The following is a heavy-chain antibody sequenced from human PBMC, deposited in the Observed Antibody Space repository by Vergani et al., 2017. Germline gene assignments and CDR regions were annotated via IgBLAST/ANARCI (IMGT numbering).Heavy chain of an antibody. D-gene: IGHD1-14*01. V-gene: IGHV1-24*01. Sequence: QVQLVQSGAEVKKPGASVKVSCKVSGYTLTELSMHWVRQAPGKGLEWMGGFDPEDGETIYAQKFQGRVTMTEDTSIDTAYMELSSLRSEDTAVYYCATDNRGLYAQNFFTQPHYYYGMDVWGQGTTVTVSS. CDR2: FDPEDGET. CDR1: GYTLTELS. J-gene: IGHJ6*02. CDR3: ATDNRGLYAQNFFTQPHYYYGMDV.